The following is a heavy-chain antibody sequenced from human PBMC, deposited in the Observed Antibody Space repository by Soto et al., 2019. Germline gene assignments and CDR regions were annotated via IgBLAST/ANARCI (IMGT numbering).Heavy chain of an antibody. Sequence: EVQLEESGGGLVQPGGSLRLSCAASGFTFSDHYMDWVRQAPGKGLEWIGRIRNKANSYSIDYAASVKGRFRISRDDSNNSLFLQMNSLKTEDTAMYFCARIHLGRDKYFDLWGRGTLVTVSS. D-gene: IGHD7-27*01. CDR3: ARIHLGRDKYFDL. J-gene: IGHJ2*01. CDR2: IRNKANSYSI. CDR1: GFTFSDHY. V-gene: IGHV3-72*01.